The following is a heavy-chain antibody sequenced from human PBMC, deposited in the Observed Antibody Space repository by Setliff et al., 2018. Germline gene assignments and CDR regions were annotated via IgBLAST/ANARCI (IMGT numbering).Heavy chain of an antibody. J-gene: IGHJ4*02. V-gene: IGHV4-39*01. CDR3: ARQTGEQLVDY. D-gene: IGHD6-6*01. CDR1: GGSISSSSYY. CDR2: IYYSGST. Sequence: SETLSLTCTVSGGSISSSSYYWGWIRQPPGKGLEWIGSIYYSGSTYYNPSLKSRVTISVDTSKNQFSLKLSSVTAADTAVYYCARQTGEQLVDYWGQGTLVTVSS.